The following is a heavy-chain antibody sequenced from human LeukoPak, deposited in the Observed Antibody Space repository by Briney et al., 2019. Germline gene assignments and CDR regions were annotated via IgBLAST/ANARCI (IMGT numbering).Heavy chain of an antibody. CDR2: IYYSGST. D-gene: IGHD3-10*01. V-gene: IGHV4-59*01. CDR3: ASGVYYGSGSPFDY. Sequence: SETLSLTCTVSGGSISSYYWSWIRQPPGKGLEWIGYIYYSGSTNYNPSLKSRVTISVDTSKNQFSLKLSSVTAADTAVYYCASGVYYGSGSPFDYWGQGTLVTVSS. CDR1: GGSISSYY. J-gene: IGHJ4*02.